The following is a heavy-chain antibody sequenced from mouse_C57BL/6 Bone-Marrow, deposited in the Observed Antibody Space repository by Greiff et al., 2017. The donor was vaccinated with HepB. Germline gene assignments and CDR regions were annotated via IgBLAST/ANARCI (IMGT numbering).Heavy chain of an antibody. CDR1: GYTFTDYY. CDR2: INPYNGGT. Sequence: EVQLQQSGPVLVKPGASVKVSCKASGYTFTDYYMNWVKQSHGKSLEWIGVINPYNGGTSYNQKFKGKATLTVDKSSSTAYMELNSLTSEDSAVHYCARPSHYYGYFPYWGQGTSVTVSS. V-gene: IGHV1-19*01. CDR3: ARPSHYYGYFPY. D-gene: IGHD1-2*01. J-gene: IGHJ4*01.